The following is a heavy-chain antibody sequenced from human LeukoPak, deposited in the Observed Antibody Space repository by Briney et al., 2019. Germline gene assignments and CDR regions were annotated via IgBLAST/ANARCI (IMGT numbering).Heavy chain of an antibody. Sequence: PGGSLRLSCAASGFPLSNYWMHWVRQTPGKGLVWVSRINPDGTTTSYADSVKGRFTVSRDNARNTLYLEMNSLRAEDTAVYYCARVGIGRYSFDSWGQGTLVTVSS. CDR2: INPDGTTT. V-gene: IGHV3-74*01. CDR1: GFPLSNYW. D-gene: IGHD1-26*01. J-gene: IGHJ4*02. CDR3: ARVGIGRYSFDS.